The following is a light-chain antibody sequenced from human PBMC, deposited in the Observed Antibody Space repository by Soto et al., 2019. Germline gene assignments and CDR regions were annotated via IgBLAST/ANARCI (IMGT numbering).Light chain of an antibody. Sequence: QSVLTQPASVSGSPGQSITISCTGTSSDVGGYNYVSWYQQHPGKAPKLMIFEVSKRPSGASSRFSGSKSGNTASLIISGLQAEDEADYYCSSYTSSSSLYVFGTGTKLTV. V-gene: IGLV2-14*01. J-gene: IGLJ1*01. CDR3: SSYTSSSSLYV. CDR2: EVS. CDR1: SSDVGGYNY.